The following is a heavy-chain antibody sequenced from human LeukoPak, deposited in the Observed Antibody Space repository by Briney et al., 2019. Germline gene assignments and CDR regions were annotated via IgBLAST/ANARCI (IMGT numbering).Heavy chain of an antibody. J-gene: IGHJ6*02. CDR2: ISTGDSDT. V-gene: IGHV5-51*01. CDR3: ARVTYYDILTDDYGYGMDV. Sequence: GESLKVSGMGSGYRFTSYWVGWVRQMPGKGRECRGIISTGDSDTRCSPTFQGQVTISADKSISTAYLQWTSLKASDTTMYYCARVTYYDILTDDYGYGMDVWGQGTTVTVS. D-gene: IGHD3-9*01. CDR1: GYRFTSYW.